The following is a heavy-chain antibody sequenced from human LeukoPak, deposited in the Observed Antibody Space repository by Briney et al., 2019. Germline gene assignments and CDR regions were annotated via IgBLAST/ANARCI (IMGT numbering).Heavy chain of an antibody. CDR1: GFTFSNAW. CDR2: IKSKTDGGTT. Sequence: SGGSLRLSCAASGFTFSNAWMSWVRQAPGKGLEWVGRIKSKTDGGTTDYAAPVKGRFTISRDDSKNTLYLQMNSLKTEDTAVYYCTTVGYSSGWYHFDYWGQGTLITVSS. D-gene: IGHD6-19*01. J-gene: IGHJ4*02. V-gene: IGHV3-15*01. CDR3: TTVGYSSGWYHFDY.